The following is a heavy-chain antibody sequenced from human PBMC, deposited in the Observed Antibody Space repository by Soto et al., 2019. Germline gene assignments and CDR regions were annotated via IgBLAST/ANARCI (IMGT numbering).Heavy chain of an antibody. V-gene: IGHV1-69*12. D-gene: IGHD2-15*01. CDR1: GGAFSDYA. Sequence: QVQLVQSGAEVKKPGSSVKVSCKASGGAFSDYAFSWVRQAPGQGLEWLGGIMLIFRAPDYAQKFQGRVTITADEFTRTAYMEMNSLRSEDTAVYYCASWLKGPDIGNYYYVMDVWGQGTTVTVS. J-gene: IGHJ6*02. CDR2: IMLIFRAP. CDR3: ASWLKGPDIGNYYYVMDV.